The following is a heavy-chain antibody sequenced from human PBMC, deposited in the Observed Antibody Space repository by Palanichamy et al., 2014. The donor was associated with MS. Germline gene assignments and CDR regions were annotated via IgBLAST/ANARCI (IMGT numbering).Heavy chain of an antibody. D-gene: IGHD3-10*02. CDR3: SRDLYSGYYYGLDV. CDR2: IRGRPNSGRT. V-gene: IGHV3-49*03. Sequence: DVQLVESGGGLVQPGRSLRLSCIASGFTFEDYAVSWSRQAPGKGLEWVGLIRGRPNSGRTEYAASVKGRFTISRDDSKSLAYLQMNSLKTEDTGVYFCSRDLYSGYYYGLDVWGPGTTVTVSS. CDR1: GFTFEDYA. J-gene: IGHJ6*02.